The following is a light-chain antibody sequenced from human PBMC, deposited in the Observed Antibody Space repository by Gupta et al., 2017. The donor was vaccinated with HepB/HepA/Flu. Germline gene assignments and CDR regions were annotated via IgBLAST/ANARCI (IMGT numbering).Light chain of an antibody. CDR1: SSNIGSNT. V-gene: IGLV1-44*01. J-gene: IGLJ1*01. CDR2: SNN. Sequence: QSVLTQPPSASGTPGQSVTISCSGSSSNIGSNTVNWYQQLPGTAPKLLIYSNNQRPSGVPDRFSGSKSGTSASLAISGLQAEDEADYYCAAWDDSRNGYVFGTGTKVTVL. CDR3: AAWDDSRNGYV.